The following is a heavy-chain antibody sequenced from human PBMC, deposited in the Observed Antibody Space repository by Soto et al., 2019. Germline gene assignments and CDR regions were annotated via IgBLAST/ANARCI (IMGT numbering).Heavy chain of an antibody. CDR3: ASSAGVGYCSGGSCYSYYYYGMDV. D-gene: IGHD2-15*01. CDR1: GGTFSSYS. V-gene: IGHV1-69*13. CDR2: IIPIFGTA. J-gene: IGHJ6*02. Sequence: SVKVSCKASGGTFSSYSISWVRQAPGQGLEWMGGIIPIFGTANYAQKFQGRVTITADESTSTAYMELSSLRSEDTAVYYCASSAGVGYCSGGSCYSYYYYGMDVWGQGTTVTVSS.